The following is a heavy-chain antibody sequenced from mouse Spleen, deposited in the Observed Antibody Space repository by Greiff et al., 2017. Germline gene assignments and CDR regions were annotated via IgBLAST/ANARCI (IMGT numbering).Heavy chain of an antibody. D-gene: IGHD2-4*01. CDR1: GFTFSSYA. CDR2: ISSGGSYT. V-gene: IGHV5-9-3*01. Sequence: DVQLVESGGGLVKPGGSLKLSCAASGFTFSSYAMSWVRQTPEKRLEWVATISSGGSYTYYPDSVKGRFTISRDNAKNTLYLQMSSLRSEDTAMYYCARQRSMITTGGAWFAYWGQGTLVTVSA. J-gene: IGHJ3*01. CDR3: ARQRSMITTGGAWFAY.